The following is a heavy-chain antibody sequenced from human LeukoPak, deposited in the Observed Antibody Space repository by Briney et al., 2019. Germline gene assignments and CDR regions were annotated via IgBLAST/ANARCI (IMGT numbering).Heavy chain of an antibody. CDR2: IWYDGSNK. Sequence: GGSLRLSCAASVFTFSSYGMHWVRQAPGKGLEWVAVIWYDGSNKYYADSVKGRFTISRDNSKNTLYLQMNSLRAEDTAVYYCARSHYDSSGYYNWFDPWGQGTLVTVSS. D-gene: IGHD3-22*01. CDR1: VFTFSSYG. J-gene: IGHJ5*02. CDR3: ARSHYDSSGYYNWFDP. V-gene: IGHV3-33*01.